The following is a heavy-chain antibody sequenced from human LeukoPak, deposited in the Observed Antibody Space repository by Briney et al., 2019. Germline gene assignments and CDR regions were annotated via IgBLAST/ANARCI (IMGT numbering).Heavy chain of an antibody. CDR1: GFTFSSYG. Sequence: PGGSLRLSCAASGFTFSSYGMHWVRQAPGQGLEWVAVVSYDGSNKYYADSVKGRFTISRDNSKNTLYLQMNSLRAEDTAVYYCARAGYGHDAFDIWGQGTMVTVSS. CDR3: ARAGYGHDAFDI. D-gene: IGHD5-18*01. CDR2: VSYDGSNK. J-gene: IGHJ3*02. V-gene: IGHV3-30*03.